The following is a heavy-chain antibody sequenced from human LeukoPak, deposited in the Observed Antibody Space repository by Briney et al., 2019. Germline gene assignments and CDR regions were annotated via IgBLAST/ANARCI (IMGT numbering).Heavy chain of an antibody. Sequence: GGSLNLSWEAPGLTFDDYTMHWFRQAPGKGLEWVSAISGSGGSTYYADSVKGRFTISRDNSKNTLYLQMNSLRAEDTAVYYCAKDRGLGAHDIWGQGTMVTVSS. CDR3: AKDRGLGAHDI. J-gene: IGHJ3*02. CDR2: ISGSGGST. V-gene: IGHV3-23*01. D-gene: IGHD1-26*01. CDR1: GLTFDDYT.